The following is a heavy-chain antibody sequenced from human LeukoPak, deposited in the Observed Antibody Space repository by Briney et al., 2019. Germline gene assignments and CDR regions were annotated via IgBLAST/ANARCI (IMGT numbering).Heavy chain of an antibody. D-gene: IGHD3-10*01. Sequence: PSETLSLTCTVSGGSISSSSYYWGWIRQPPGKGLEWIGSIYYSGSTYYNPSLKSRVTISVDTSKNQFSLKLSSVTAADTAVYYCARISVVRGVIIGYFDYWGQGTLVTVSS. CDR1: GGSISSSSYY. J-gene: IGHJ4*02. CDR2: IYYSGST. CDR3: ARISVVRGVIIGYFDY. V-gene: IGHV4-39*01.